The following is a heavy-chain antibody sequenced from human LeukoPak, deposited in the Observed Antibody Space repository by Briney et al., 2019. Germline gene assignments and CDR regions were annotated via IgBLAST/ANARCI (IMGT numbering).Heavy chain of an antibody. J-gene: IGHJ4*02. V-gene: IGHV1-8*01. D-gene: IGHD3-22*01. CDR2: MNPNSGNT. CDR3: ATVGYYYESGILRYYFDY. CDR1: GYTFTSYD. Sequence: ASVKVSCKASGYTFTSYDINWVRQATGQGLEWMGWMNPNSGNTGYAQKFQGRVTMTEDTSTGTAYMELSSLRSEDTAVYYCATVGYYYESGILRYYFDYWGQGTLVTVSS.